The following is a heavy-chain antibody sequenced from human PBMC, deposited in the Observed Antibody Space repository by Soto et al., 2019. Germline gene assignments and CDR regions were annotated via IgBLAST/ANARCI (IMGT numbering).Heavy chain of an antibody. D-gene: IGHD2-21*02. J-gene: IGHJ4*02. CDR2: SLSKTDGGTI. CDR3: TTLDCAWPVDF. Sequence: GGSLRLSCATSGFTFSNTWMNWVRQAPGKGLEWVGRSLSKTDGGTIDYAAPVKGRFTISRDDSKNTLFLQMNSLKIEDTAVYYCTTLDCAWPVDFWGQGTLVTVSS. V-gene: IGHV3-15*01. CDR1: GFTFSNTW.